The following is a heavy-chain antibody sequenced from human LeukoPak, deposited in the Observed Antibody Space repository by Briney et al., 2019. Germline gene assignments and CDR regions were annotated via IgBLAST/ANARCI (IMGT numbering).Heavy chain of an antibody. CDR3: ATLGTSAMIVVVITPSAGYYFDY. J-gene: IGHJ4*02. Sequence: ASVKVSFKVSGYTLTELSMHWVRQAPGKGREWMGGFDPEDGETIYAQKFQGRVTMTEDTSTDTAYMELSSLRSEDTAVYYCATLGTSAMIVVVITPSAGYYFDYWGQGTLVTVSS. V-gene: IGHV1-24*01. D-gene: IGHD3-22*01. CDR2: FDPEDGET. CDR1: GYTLTELS.